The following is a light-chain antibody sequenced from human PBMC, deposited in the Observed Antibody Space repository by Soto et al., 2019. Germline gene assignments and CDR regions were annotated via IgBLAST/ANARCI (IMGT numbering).Light chain of an antibody. Sequence: QAPRTVYLNTGKGASLYRGASQSVSNNYLAWYQQKPGQAPRLLIYGASNRATGIADRCSGGGSGADLSLIISRLEPEYVAVYYCQQYGSSGTFAQGTKVDIK. CDR2: GAS. CDR1: QSVSNNY. J-gene: IGKJ1*01. CDR3: QQYGSSGT. V-gene: IGKV3-20*01.